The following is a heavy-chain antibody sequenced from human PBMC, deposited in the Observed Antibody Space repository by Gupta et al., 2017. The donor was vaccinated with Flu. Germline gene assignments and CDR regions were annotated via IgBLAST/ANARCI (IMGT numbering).Heavy chain of an antibody. CDR2: INGNIDTA. CDR3: VKGAGTILNRGGKFDP. V-gene: IGHV3-9*01. Sequence: APGKGLGWVLGINGNIDTAGYADSEKGRFNISRDNAKNTLNLQMNSLRAEDTAFFYCVKGAGTILNRGGKFDPWGQGTLVTVSS. D-gene: IGHD3-10*01. J-gene: IGHJ5*02.